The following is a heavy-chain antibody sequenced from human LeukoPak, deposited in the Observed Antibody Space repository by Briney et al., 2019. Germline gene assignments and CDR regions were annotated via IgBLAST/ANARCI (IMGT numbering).Heavy chain of an antibody. D-gene: IGHD2-8*01. CDR1: GGTFSSYA. CDR2: IIPTFGTA. V-gene: IGHV1-69*05. Sequence: SVKVSCKASGGTFSSYAISWVRQAPGQGLEWMGGIIPTFGTANYAQKFQGRVTITTDESTSTAYMELSSLRSEDTAAYYCASTDCTNGVCYTCDYWGQGTLVTVSS. CDR3: ASTDCTNGVCYTCDY. J-gene: IGHJ4*02.